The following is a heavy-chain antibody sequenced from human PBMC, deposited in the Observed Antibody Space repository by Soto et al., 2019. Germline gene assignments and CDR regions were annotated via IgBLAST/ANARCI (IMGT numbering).Heavy chain of an antibody. CDR3: ARHSDFWSAYYPSYFDS. J-gene: IGHJ4*02. V-gene: IGHV5-51*01. CDR2: IYPGDSDT. CDR1: GYIFARYW. D-gene: IGHD3-3*01. Sequence: PGESLKISCKASGYIFARYWIGWVRQMPGKGLEWMGIIYPGDSDTRYSPSFQGQVTISVDKSISTAYLQWSSLKASDTAMYYCARHSDFWSAYYPSYFDSWGQGTLVTVYS.